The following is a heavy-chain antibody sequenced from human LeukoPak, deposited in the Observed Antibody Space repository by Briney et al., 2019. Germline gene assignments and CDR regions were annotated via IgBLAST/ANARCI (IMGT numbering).Heavy chain of an antibody. V-gene: IGHV1-69*02. Sequence: ASVTVSCKASGGTFSSYTISWVRQAPGQGLEWMGRIIPILGIANYAQKFQGRVMITADKSTSTAYMELSSLRSEDTAVYYCARGGQLGEYYYGMDVWGQGTTVTVSS. J-gene: IGHJ6*02. CDR1: GGTFSSYT. CDR3: ARGGQLGEYYYGMDV. CDR2: IIPILGIA. D-gene: IGHD3-10*01.